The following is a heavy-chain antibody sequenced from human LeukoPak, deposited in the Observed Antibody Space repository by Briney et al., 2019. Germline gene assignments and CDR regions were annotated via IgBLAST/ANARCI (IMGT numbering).Heavy chain of an antibody. V-gene: IGHV5-51*01. J-gene: IGHJ4*02. Sequence: GESLKISCKASGYSFTSYWIGWVRHIPGKGLEWMGIIYPGDSDTRYSPSFHGQVTISADKSISTAYLQWSSLKASDTAMYYCASYEDYGGNGGYFDYWGQGTLVTVSS. D-gene: IGHD4-23*01. CDR1: GYSFTSYW. CDR2: IYPGDSDT. CDR3: ASYEDYGGNGGYFDY.